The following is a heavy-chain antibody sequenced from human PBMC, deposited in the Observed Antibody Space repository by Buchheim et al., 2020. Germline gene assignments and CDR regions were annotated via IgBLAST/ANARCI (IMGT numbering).Heavy chain of an antibody. CDR1: GFTFSSYA. CDR3: ARGYYGGNSCYFDY. V-gene: IGHV3-30*04. D-gene: IGHD4-23*01. J-gene: IGHJ4*02. CDR2: ISYDGSNK. Sequence: QVQLVESGGGVVQPGRSLRLSCAASGFTFSSYAMHWVRQAPGKGLEWVAVISYDGSNKYYADSVKGRFTISRDNSKNTLYLQMNSLRAEDTAVYYCARGYYGGNSCYFDYWGQGTL.